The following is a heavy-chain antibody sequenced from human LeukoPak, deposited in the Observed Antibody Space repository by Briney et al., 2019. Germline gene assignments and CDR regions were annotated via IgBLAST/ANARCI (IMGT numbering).Heavy chain of an antibody. J-gene: IGHJ6*03. Sequence: SETLSLTCTVSGGSISSYYWSWIRQPPGKGLEWIGYIYTSGSTNYNPSLKSRVTMSVDTSKNQFSLKLSSVTAADTAVYYCARVNPDYYYYMDVWGKGTTVTVSS. CDR1: GGSISSYY. CDR3: ARVNPDYYYYMDV. V-gene: IGHV4-4*09. CDR2: IYTSGST.